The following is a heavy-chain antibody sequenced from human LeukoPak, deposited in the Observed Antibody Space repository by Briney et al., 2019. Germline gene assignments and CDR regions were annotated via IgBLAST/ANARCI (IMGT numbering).Heavy chain of an antibody. Sequence: GASVKASCKASGYTFTSYDINWVRQATGQGLEWMGWMNPNSGNTGYAQKFQGRVTMTRNTSISTAYMELSSLRSEDTAVYYCARGEYQLLYYYYYGMDVWGQGTTVTVSS. CDR1: GYTFTSYD. CDR2: MNPNSGNT. D-gene: IGHD2-2*01. V-gene: IGHV1-8*01. J-gene: IGHJ6*02. CDR3: ARGEYQLLYYYYYGMDV.